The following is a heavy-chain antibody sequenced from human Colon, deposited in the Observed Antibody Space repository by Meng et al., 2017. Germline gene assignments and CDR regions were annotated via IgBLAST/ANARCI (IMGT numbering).Heavy chain of an antibody. CDR2: ISSFNGVT. Sequence: QVQVVQSGAEVRKPGASVKVSCKATGDTFSDYGVSWVRQAPGQGLEWMGWISSFNGVTNYARKFRGRVTMTADTSTATAYMELRSLTSDDTAVYYCARDVTSGYLRTDSWGQGALVTVSS. D-gene: IGHD3-22*01. V-gene: IGHV1-18*01. CDR3: ARDVTSGYLRTDS. J-gene: IGHJ4*02. CDR1: GDTFSDYG.